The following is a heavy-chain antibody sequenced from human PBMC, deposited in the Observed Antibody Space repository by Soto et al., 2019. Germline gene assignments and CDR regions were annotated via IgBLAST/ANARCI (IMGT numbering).Heavy chain of an antibody. CDR2: ISAYNGNT. CDR3: ARVLRDYDFWSGYYTSETNYFDY. V-gene: IGHV1-18*01. J-gene: IGHJ4*02. Sequence: GASVKVSCKASGYTFTSYGISWVRQAPGQGLEWMGWISAYNGNTNYAQKLQGRVTMTTDTSTSTAYMELRSLRSDDTAVYYCARVLRDYDFWSGYYTSETNYFDYWGQGTLVTVSS. CDR1: GYTFTSYG. D-gene: IGHD3-3*01.